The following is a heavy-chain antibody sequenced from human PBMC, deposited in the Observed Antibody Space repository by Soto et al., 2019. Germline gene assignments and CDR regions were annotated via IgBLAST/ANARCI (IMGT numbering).Heavy chain of an antibody. D-gene: IGHD3-16*01. V-gene: IGHV4-30-2*01. J-gene: IGHJ4*02. CDR1: GVYITPNGYS. Sequence: LCLTCAGSGVYITPNGYSWSWIRQPPGKGLEWIGYIYPSGTIFYNPSLNSRVTISADTSNNQFSLKLTSVTAADTAVYFCATYTASAKYYFDYWGRGTMVTVSS. CDR2: IYPSGTI. CDR3: ATYTASAKYYFDY.